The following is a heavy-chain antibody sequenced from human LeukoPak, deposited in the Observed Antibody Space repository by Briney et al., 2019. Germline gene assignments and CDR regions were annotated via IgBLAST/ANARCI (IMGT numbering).Heavy chain of an antibody. CDR3: ARVGRCSRTSCYGGGYYFDY. CDR2: ISSSSSYT. D-gene: IGHD2-2*01. V-gene: IGHV3-11*06. CDR1: GFTFSDYY. J-gene: IGHJ4*02. Sequence: GGSLRLSCVASGFTFSDYYMSWIRQAPGKGLEWVSYISSSSSYTNYADSVKGRFTISRDNAKNSLYLQLNSLRAEDTAVYYCARVGRCSRTSCYGGGYYFDYWGQGTLVTVSS.